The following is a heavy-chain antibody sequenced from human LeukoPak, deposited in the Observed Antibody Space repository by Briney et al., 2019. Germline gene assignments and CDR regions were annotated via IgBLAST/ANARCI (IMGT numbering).Heavy chain of an antibody. J-gene: IGHJ5*02. CDR3: ARDLIAAAGTNWFDP. CDR1: GGSISSYY. V-gene: IGHV4-59*01. CDR2: IYYSGST. D-gene: IGHD6-13*01. Sequence: SETLSLTCTVSGGSISSYYWSWIRQPPGKGLEWIGYIYYSGSTNYNPSLKSRVTISVDTSKNQFSLKLSSVTAADMAVYYCARDLIAAAGTNWFDPWGQGTLVTASS.